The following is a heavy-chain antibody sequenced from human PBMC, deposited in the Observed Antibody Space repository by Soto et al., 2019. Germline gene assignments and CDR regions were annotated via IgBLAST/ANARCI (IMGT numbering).Heavy chain of an antibody. J-gene: IGHJ6*02. D-gene: IGHD3-3*01. CDR1: GFTFSSYS. V-gene: IGHV3-21*01. CDR2: ISSSSSYI. Sequence: PGGSLRLSCAASGFTFSSYSMNWVRQAPGKGLEWVSSISSSSSYIYYADSVKGRFTISRDNAKNSLYLQMNSLRAEDTAVYYLDWSGADYYYYYYGIDVWGQGTMVTVYS. CDR3: DWSGADYYYYYYGIDV.